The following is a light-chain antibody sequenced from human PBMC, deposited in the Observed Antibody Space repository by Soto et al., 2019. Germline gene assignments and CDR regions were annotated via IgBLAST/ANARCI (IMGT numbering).Light chain of an antibody. Sequence: DIQLTQSPSTLSASVGERVTITCRASQTVNTWLAWYQHKPGKAPKLLIYDASVLETGVPSRFSGSGSGTEFTLTISSLQPDDFATYYCQQYNSYSPYTFGQGTKLEIK. CDR2: DAS. V-gene: IGKV1-5*01. J-gene: IGKJ2*01. CDR1: QTVNTW. CDR3: QQYNSYSPYT.